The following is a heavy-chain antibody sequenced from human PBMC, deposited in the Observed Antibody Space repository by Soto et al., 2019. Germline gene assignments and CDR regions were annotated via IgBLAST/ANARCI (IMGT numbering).Heavy chain of an antibody. Sequence: RLSCAASGFPFSSYGMHWVRQAPGKGLDWVAVIWYDGSNKYYAESVKGRFTISRDNSKNTLYVQMNSLTVEDTAVYYCARAQYTGSYFDACDVWGQGTMVTVSS. CDR1: GFPFSSYG. CDR2: IWYDGSNK. CDR3: ARAQYTGSYFDACDV. V-gene: IGHV3-33*03. D-gene: IGHD1-26*01. J-gene: IGHJ3*01.